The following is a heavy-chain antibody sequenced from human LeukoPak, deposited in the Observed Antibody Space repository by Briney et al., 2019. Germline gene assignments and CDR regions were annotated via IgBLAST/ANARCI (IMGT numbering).Heavy chain of an antibody. J-gene: IGHJ5*02. CDR2: INHSGST. D-gene: IGHD2-15*01. CDR3: ARGWYSSTTVRPYNWFDP. V-gene: IGHV4-34*01. CDR1: GGSFSGYY. Sequence: SEALSLTCAVYGGSFSGYYWSWIRQPPGKGLEWIGEINHSGSTNYNPSLKSPVTISVDTSKNQFSLKLSSVTAADTAVYYCARGWYSSTTVRPYNWFDPWGQGTLVTVSS.